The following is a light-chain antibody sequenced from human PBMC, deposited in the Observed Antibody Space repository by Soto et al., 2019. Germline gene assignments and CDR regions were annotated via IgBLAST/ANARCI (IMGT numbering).Light chain of an antibody. Sequence: QSVLTQPASVSGSPGQSITISCTGTSSDVGGYNYVSWYQQHPGKAPKLMIYEVSNRPSGVSNRFSGSKSGNTASLTISGLHAEDAADYYCSSYTSSSTPYVFGTGTKLTVL. J-gene: IGLJ1*01. CDR3: SSYTSSSTPYV. CDR2: EVS. V-gene: IGLV2-14*01. CDR1: SSDVGGYNY.